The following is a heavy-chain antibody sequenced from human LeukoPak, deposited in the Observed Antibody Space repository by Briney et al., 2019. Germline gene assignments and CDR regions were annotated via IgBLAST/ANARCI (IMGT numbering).Heavy chain of an antibody. CDR2: IIPIFGTA. J-gene: IGHJ6*03. Sequence: SVKVSCKASGGTFSSYAISWVRQAPGQGLEWMRGIIPIFGTANYAQKFQGRVTITADKSTSTAYMELSSLRSEDTAVYYCARDPDFWSGYYMDVWGKGTTVTVSS. V-gene: IGHV1-69*06. CDR1: GGTFSSYA. CDR3: ARDPDFWSGYYMDV. D-gene: IGHD3-3*01.